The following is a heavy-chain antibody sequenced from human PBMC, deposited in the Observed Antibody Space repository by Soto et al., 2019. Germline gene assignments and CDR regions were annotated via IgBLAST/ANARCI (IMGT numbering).Heavy chain of an antibody. J-gene: IGHJ4*02. D-gene: IGHD6-19*01. CDR2: ISGSGGST. CDR1: GFTFSSYA. V-gene: IGHV3-23*01. Sequence: EVQLLESGGGLVQPGGSLRLSCAASGFTFSSYATSWVRQAPGKGLEWVSAISGSGGSTYYADSVKGRFTISRDNSKNTLYLQMNSLRAEDTAVYYCAKDRSSGWYGGYYFDYWGQGTLVTVSS. CDR3: AKDRSSGWYGGYYFDY.